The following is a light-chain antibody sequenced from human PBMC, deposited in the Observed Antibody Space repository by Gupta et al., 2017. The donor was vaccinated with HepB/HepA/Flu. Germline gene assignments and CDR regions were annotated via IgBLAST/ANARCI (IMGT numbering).Light chain of an antibody. V-gene: IGLV3-1*01. Sequence: SYELTQPPSVSVSPGQTASITCSGDKLGGKNVCWYQQKSGQSPVLVICQDRKRPSGIPDRFSGSNSGNTATLTISGSRAMDEADYYCQAWDSSSVIFGRGTKLTVL. J-gene: IGLJ2*01. CDR1: KLGGKN. CDR3: QAWDSSSVI. CDR2: QDR.